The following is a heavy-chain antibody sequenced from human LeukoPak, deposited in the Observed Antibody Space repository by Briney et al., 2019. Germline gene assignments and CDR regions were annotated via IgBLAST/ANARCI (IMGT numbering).Heavy chain of an antibody. J-gene: IGHJ4*02. CDR2: ISYDGSNK. Sequence: PGGSLRLSCAASGFTFSSYGMHWVRQAPGKGLEWVAVISYDGSNKYYADSVKGRFTISRDNSKNTLYLQMNSLRAEDTAVYYCAKEKGRGYSGYDRGYFDYWGQGTLLTVSS. CDR1: GFTFSSYG. V-gene: IGHV3-30*18. D-gene: IGHD5-12*01. CDR3: AKEKGRGYSGYDRGYFDY.